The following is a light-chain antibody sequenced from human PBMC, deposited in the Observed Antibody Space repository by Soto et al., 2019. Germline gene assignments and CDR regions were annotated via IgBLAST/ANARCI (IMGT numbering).Light chain of an antibody. Sequence: EIVMTKAPATLYVSPGERATLSCRASLRVSSNLAWYQQKPGQAPRLLIYGASTRATGIPARFSGSGSGTEFTLTISSLQSEDVAVYYGQQYNNWPPWTFGQGTKVEIK. J-gene: IGKJ1*01. V-gene: IGKV3-15*01. CDR1: LRVSSN. CDR2: GAS. CDR3: QQYNNWPPWT.